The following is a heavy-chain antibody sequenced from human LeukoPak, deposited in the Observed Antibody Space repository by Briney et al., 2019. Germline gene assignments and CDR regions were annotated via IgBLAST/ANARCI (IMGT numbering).Heavy chain of an antibody. J-gene: IGHJ1*01. Sequence: SVKVSCKASGYTFTGYYMHWVRQAPGQGLEWMGRINPNSGGTNYAQKFQGRVTMTRDTSISTAYMELSRLRSDDTAVYYCARGYRTVGAIEYFQHWGQGTLVTASS. CDR2: INPNSGGT. CDR1: GYTFTGYY. V-gene: IGHV1-2*06. CDR3: ARGYRTVGAIEYFQH. D-gene: IGHD1-26*01.